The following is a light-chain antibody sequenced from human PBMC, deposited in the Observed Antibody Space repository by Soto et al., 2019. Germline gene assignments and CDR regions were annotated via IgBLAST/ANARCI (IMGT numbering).Light chain of an antibody. Sequence: EIVLTQSPGTLSVSPGERATLSCRASQSVTINLAWYQQKPGQAPRLLIYGASTRSTGIPARFSGSGSGTDFTLTISSLEPEDFAVYYCQQRSNWPITFGQGTRLEIK. CDR3: QQRSNWPIT. V-gene: IGKV3-11*01. CDR1: QSVTIN. CDR2: GAS. J-gene: IGKJ5*01.